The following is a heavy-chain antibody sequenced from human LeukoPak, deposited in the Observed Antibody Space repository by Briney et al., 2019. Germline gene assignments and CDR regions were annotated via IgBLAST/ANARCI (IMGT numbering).Heavy chain of an antibody. CDR3: AREFDFWSAYSSFDY. CDR1: GYTFTGYY. CDR2: INPNNGDT. J-gene: IGHJ4*02. D-gene: IGHD3-3*01. V-gene: IGHV1-2*02. Sequence: ASVKVSCKASGYTFTGYYIHWVRQVPGQGLEWMGWINPNNGDTTHAQKFRGRVTMTRDTSISTAYMELSRLTSDDTAMYFCAREFDFWSAYSSFDYWGQGTLVTVSS.